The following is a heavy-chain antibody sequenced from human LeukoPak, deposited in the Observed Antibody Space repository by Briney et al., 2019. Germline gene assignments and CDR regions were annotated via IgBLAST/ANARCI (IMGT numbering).Heavy chain of an antibody. CDR1: GLTFSSYV. D-gene: IGHD6-13*01. Sequence: GGSLRLSCAASGLTFSSYVMHWVRQAPGKGLEWVAFIRYDGSNKYYADSVKGRFTISRDNSKNTLYLQINSLRAEDTAVYSCAKAPRIAAAARNTWIDPSGEGTLVSASS. CDR3: AKAPRIAAAARNTWIDP. CDR2: IRYDGSNK. J-gene: IGHJ5*02. V-gene: IGHV3-30*02.